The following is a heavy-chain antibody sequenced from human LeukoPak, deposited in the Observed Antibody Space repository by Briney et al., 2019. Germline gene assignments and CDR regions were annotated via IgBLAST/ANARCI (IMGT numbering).Heavy chain of an antibody. V-gene: IGHV3-53*01. CDR1: GGSISSSSYY. CDR2: IYSGGST. CDR3: ASRGRITMVRGVLTTPDAFDI. D-gene: IGHD3-10*01. Sequence: PSETLSLTCTVSGGSISSSSYYWGWVRQAPGKGLEWVSVIYSGGSTYYADSVKGRFTISRDNSKNTLYLQMNSLRAEDTAVYYCASRGRITMVRGVLTTPDAFDIWGQGTMVTVSS. J-gene: IGHJ3*02.